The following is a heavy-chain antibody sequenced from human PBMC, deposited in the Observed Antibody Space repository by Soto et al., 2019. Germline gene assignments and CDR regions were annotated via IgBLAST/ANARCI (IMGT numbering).Heavy chain of an antibody. D-gene: IGHD1-26*01. Sequence: LETLSLTCTVSGCSISSSSYYWGWIRQPPGKGMEWIGSIYYSGSTYYNPSLKSRVTISVDTSKNQFSLKLSSVTASDSAVYYCARHELLYYYYFYGMDVWGQGTTVTVSS. CDR3: ARHELLYYYYFYGMDV. CDR1: GCSISSSSYY. V-gene: IGHV4-39*01. J-gene: IGHJ6*02. CDR2: IYYSGST.